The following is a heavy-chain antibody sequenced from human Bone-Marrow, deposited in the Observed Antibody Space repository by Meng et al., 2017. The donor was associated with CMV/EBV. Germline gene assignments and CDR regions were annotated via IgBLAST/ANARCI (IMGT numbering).Heavy chain of an antibody. CDR1: GGSISSSSYY. V-gene: IGHV4-39*07. D-gene: IGHD3-3*01. CDR2: IYYSGST. J-gene: IGHJ5*02. CDR3: ARDRFRFDP. Sequence: GSLRLSCTVSGGSISSSSYYWGWIRQPPGKGLEWIGSIYYSGSTNYNPSLKSRVTISVDTSKNQFSLKLSSVTAADTAVYYCARDRFRFDPWGQGTLVTVSS.